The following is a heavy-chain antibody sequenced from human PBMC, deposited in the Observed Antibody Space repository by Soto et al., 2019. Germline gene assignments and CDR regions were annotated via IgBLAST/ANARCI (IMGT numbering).Heavy chain of an antibody. CDR2: INPSGGST. D-gene: IGHD5-12*01. V-gene: IGHV1-46*01. J-gene: IGHJ3*01. Sequence: ASVKVSCKASGYTFTSYYMHWVRQAPGQGLEWMGIINPSGGSTSYTQKFQGRVTMTTDTSTSTAYMELRSLRSDDTAVYYCASGYSGHDWAAFDVWGQGTMVTVSS. CDR3: ASGYSGHDWAAFDV. CDR1: GYTFTSYY.